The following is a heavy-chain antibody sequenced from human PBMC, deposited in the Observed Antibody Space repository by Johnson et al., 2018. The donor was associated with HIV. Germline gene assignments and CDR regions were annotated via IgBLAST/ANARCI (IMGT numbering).Heavy chain of an antibody. Sequence: VQLVESGGGLVQPGGSLRLSCAASGFTFSSYAMSWVRQAPGKGLEWVSAIYSGGSTYYADSVKGRFTISRDNSKNTLYLQMNSLRAEDTAVYYCAKEAADDAFDIWGQGTMVTVSS. CDR1: GFTFSSYA. CDR3: AKEAADDAFDI. CDR2: IYSGGST. J-gene: IGHJ3*02. V-gene: IGHV3-23*03. D-gene: IGHD6-25*01.